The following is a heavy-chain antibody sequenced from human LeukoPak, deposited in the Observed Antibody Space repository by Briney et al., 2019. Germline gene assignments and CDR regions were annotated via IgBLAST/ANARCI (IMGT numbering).Heavy chain of an antibody. CDR3: AKISEQQLAAHFDY. D-gene: IGHD6-13*01. V-gene: IGHV3-53*01. J-gene: IGHJ4*02. Sequence: GGSLRLSCAASGFTVSSNYMNWVRQAPGKGLEWVSVIYSGGSTYYADSVKGRFTISRDNSKNTLYLQMNSLRAEDTAVYYCAKISEQQLAAHFDYWGQGTLVTVSS. CDR2: IYSGGST. CDR1: GFTVSSNY.